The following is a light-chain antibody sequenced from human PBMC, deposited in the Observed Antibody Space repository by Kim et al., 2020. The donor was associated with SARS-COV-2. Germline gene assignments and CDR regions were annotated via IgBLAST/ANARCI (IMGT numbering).Light chain of an antibody. CDR2: DDN. V-gene: IGLV6-57*04. CDR3: QSYDSDGIV. CDR1: SGNIGSNY. Sequence: NFMLAQPRSVSASPFPPITISCTRSSGNIGSNYVQWTQQRPGSAPTTVIYDDNQRPSGVPDRFSGSIDSSSNSASLTISGLKTEDEAEYYCQSYDSDGIVFGGGTQLTVL. J-gene: IGLJ2*01.